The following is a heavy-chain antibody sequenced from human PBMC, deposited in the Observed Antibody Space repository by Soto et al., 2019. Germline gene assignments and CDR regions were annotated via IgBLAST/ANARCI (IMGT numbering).Heavy chain of an antibody. CDR1: GFTFSSYA. D-gene: IGHD4-17*01. J-gene: IGHJ4*02. CDR3: AKDRYGDYGGIDY. Sequence: GGSLRLSCAASGFTFSSYAMSWVRQAPGKGLEWVSAISGSGGSTYYADSVKGRFTISRDTSKKTLFLQMNSLRAEDTAVYYCAKDRYGDYGGIDYWGQGTMSPSPQ. V-gene: IGHV3-23*01. CDR2: ISGSGGST.